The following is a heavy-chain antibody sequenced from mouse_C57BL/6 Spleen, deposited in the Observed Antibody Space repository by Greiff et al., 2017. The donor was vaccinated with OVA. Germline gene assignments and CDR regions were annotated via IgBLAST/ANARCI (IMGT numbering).Heavy chain of an antibody. D-gene: IGHD1-1*01. J-gene: IGHJ3*01. CDR1: GFNIQDYY. CDR2: IDPEDGDT. Sequence: VQLQQSGAELVKPGASVKLSCTASGFNIQDYYMHWVKQRTEQGLEWIGRIDPEDGDTKYAPKFQGKATITADTSSNTAYLQLSSLTAEDTAVYYCARGRGFTTGEAPYWGQGTLVTVSA. CDR3: ARGRGFTTGEAPY. V-gene: IGHV14-2*01.